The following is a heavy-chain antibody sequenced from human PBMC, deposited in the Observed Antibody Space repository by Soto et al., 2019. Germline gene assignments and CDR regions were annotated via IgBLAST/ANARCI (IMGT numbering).Heavy chain of an antibody. Sequence: EVQLVESGGGLVKPGGSLRLSCAASGFTFSSYSMNWVRQAPGKGLEWVSSISSSSSYIYYADSVKGRFTISRDNAKNSLYLQMNSLRAEDTAVYYCARDLPGYGYSSSSVNAFDLWGQGTMVTVSS. CDR3: ARDLPGYGYSSSSVNAFDL. J-gene: IGHJ3*01. D-gene: IGHD6-6*01. CDR1: GFTFSSYS. CDR2: ISSSSSYI. V-gene: IGHV3-21*01.